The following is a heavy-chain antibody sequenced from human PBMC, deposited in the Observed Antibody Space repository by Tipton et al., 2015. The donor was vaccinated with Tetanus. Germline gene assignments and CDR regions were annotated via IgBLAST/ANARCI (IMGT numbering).Heavy chain of an antibody. J-gene: IGHJ5*02. CDR2: INTNTGNP. CDR3: ARHWWGYDVLSGYNWFDP. Sequence: QSGAEVKKPGSSVKVSCKASGGTFTNYALSWVRQAPGQGLEWMGWINTNTGNPTYAQGFTRRFVFSLDTSVSTAYLQISTLKADDTAVYYCARHWWGYDVLSGYNWFDPWGQGTLVTVSS. V-gene: IGHV7-4-1*02. D-gene: IGHD3-3*01. CDR1: GGTFTNYA.